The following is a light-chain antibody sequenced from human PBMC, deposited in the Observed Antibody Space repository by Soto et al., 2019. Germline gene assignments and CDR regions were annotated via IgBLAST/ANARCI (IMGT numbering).Light chain of an antibody. CDR1: SSNIGSNY. J-gene: IGLJ3*02. Sequence: QPVLTQPPSASGTPGQRVTISCSGSSSNIGSNYVYWYQQLPGTAPKLLIYRNNQRPSGVPDRFSGSKSGTSASLAISGLRSDDEADYYCAAWDDSLSGRGWVFGGRTKLTVL. CDR2: RNN. CDR3: AAWDDSLSGRGWV. V-gene: IGLV1-47*01.